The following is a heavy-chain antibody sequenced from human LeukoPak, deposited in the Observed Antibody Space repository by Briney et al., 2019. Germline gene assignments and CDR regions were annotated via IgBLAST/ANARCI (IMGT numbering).Heavy chain of an antibody. D-gene: IGHD3-16*01. CDR1: GFTVSSNY. Sequence: GGSPRLSCAASGFTVSSNYKSWVRQAPGKGLEWVSVIYSGGSTYYADSVKGRFTISRDNSKNTLYLQMNSLRAEDTAVYYCARGMTTSFYYYYGMDVWGQGTAVTVSS. V-gene: IGHV3-53*01. CDR3: ARGMTTSFYYYYGMDV. J-gene: IGHJ6*02. CDR2: IYSGGST.